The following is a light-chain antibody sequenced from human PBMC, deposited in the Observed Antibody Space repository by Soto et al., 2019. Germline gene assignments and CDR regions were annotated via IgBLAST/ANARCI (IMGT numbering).Light chain of an antibody. V-gene: IGLV2-14*01. Sequence: QSVLTQPASVSGSAVESSTISCTGTSSDVGGYNYVSWYQQHPAKAPKLMIYDVSNRPSGVSNRFSGSKSGNTASLTISGLQAEDEADYYCYSYTTSSTYVFGTGTRSPS. J-gene: IGLJ1*01. CDR1: SSDVGGYNY. CDR3: YSYTTSSTYV. CDR2: DVS.